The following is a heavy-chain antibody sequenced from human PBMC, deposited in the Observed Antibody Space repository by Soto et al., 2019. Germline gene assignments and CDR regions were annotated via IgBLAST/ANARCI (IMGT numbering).Heavy chain of an antibody. V-gene: IGHV3-15*01. D-gene: IGHD4-4*01. CDR1: GFTFSNAW. J-gene: IGHJ4*02. CDR3: TTGSNYRGGYFDY. CDR2: IKSKTDGGTT. Sequence: VPLVESGGGLVKPGGSLRLSCAASGFTFSNAWMSWVRQAPGKGLEWVGRIKSKTDGGTTDYAAPVKGRFTISRDDSKNTLYLQMNSLKTEDTAVYYCTTGSNYRGGYFDYWGQGTLVTVSS.